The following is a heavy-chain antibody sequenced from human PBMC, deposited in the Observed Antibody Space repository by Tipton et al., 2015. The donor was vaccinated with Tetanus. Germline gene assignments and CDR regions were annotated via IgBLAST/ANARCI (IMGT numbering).Heavy chain of an antibody. CDR1: GDSVSGYY. J-gene: IGHJ4*02. D-gene: IGHD6-13*01. V-gene: IGHV4-59*02. CDR2: VYYTGST. CDR3: AREGPAAGHFDS. Sequence: TLSLTCTVSGDSVSGYYWSWIRQPPGKGLEWNGYVYYTGSTNHNPSLKSRVTISVDTSKNQFSLKRSSVTAADTAIYYCAREGPAAGHFDSWGQGTLVTVSS.